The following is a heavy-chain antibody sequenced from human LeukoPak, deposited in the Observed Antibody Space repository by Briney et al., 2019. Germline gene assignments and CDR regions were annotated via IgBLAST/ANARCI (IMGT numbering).Heavy chain of an antibody. CDR2: IYYSGST. Sequence: PSETLSLTCTVSGGSVSSGSYYWSWIRQPPGTGLEWIGYIYYSGSTNYNPSLKSRVTISVDTSKNQFSLKLSSVTAADTAVYYCASGSGSADYWGQGTLVTVSS. J-gene: IGHJ4*02. V-gene: IGHV4-61*01. D-gene: IGHD3-10*01. CDR3: ASGSGSADY. CDR1: GGSVSSGSYY.